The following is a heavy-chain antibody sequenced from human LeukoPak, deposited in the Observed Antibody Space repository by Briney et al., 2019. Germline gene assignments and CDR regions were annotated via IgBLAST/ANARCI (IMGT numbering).Heavy chain of an antibody. CDR1: GFTFSSYV. V-gene: IGHV3-21*01. Sequence: GGSLRLSCAASGFTFSSYVMNWVRQAPGKGLEWVSSISSSSSYIYYADSVKGRFTISRDNAKNSLYLQMNSLRAEDTAVYYCAREGGEGYCTNGVCYVYWGQGTLVTVSS. J-gene: IGHJ4*02. CDR3: AREGGEGYCTNGVCYVY. D-gene: IGHD2-8*01. CDR2: ISSSSSYI.